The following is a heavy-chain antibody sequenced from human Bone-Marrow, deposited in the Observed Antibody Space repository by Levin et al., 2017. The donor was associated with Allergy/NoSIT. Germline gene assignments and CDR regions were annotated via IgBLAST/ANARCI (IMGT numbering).Heavy chain of an antibody. CDR3: AKSPMITFGGVILDY. CDR2: ISGSGGST. V-gene: IGHV3-23*01. J-gene: IGHJ4*02. CDR1: GFTFSSYA. D-gene: IGHD3-16*02. Sequence: LSLTCAASGFTFSSYAMSWVRQAPGKGLEWVSAISGSGGSTYYADSVKGRFTISRDNSKNTLYLQMNSLRAEDTAVYYCAKSPMITFGGVILDYWGQGTLVTVSS.